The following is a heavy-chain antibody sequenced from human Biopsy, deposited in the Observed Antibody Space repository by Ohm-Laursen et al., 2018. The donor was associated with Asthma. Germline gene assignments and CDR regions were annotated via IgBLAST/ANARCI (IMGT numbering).Heavy chain of an antibody. CDR1: GFTFSSFG. Sequence: SLRLSCAASGFTFSSFGMHWVRQAPGKGLEWVACISYDGSNKYYADTVKGRSTISRDNSKNTLYLQMNSLRAEDTAVYYCSREEPTSGWYQGTILRWGQGTRVTVPS. CDR3: SREEPTSGWYQGTILR. D-gene: IGHD6-19*01. V-gene: IGHV3-30*03. J-gene: IGHJ4*02. CDR2: ISYDGSNK.